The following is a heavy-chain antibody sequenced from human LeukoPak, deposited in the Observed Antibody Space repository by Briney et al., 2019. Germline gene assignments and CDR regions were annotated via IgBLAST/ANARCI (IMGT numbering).Heavy chain of an antibody. CDR2: INSDGRTT. J-gene: IGHJ4*02. D-gene: IGHD3-10*01. V-gene: IGHV3-74*01. CDR1: GFTFSSYW. Sequence: PGGSLRLSCAASGFTFSSYWMYWVRQAPGKGLVWDSRINSDGRTTNYADSVKGRFTISRDNAKNTLYLQMNSLRAEDTAVYYCTRDITLTRGGRSDYWGQGTLVTVSA. CDR3: TRDITLTRGGRSDY.